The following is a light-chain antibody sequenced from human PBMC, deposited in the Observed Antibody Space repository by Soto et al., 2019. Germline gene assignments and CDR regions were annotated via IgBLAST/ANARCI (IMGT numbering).Light chain of an antibody. Sequence: IQLTQSPSSLSASVGDRVTITCRASQGISSYLAWYQQKPGKAPKLLIYKATNLQSGVPSRFSGSGSGTDFSLTISSLQPVDSATYYCQQTTFGQGTRLEI. CDR2: KAT. V-gene: IGKV1-9*01. CDR3: QQTT. CDR1: QGISSY. J-gene: IGKJ5*01.